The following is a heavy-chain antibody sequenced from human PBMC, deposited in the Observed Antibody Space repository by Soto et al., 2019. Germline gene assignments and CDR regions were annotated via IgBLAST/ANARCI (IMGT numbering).Heavy chain of an antibody. J-gene: IGHJ6*02. D-gene: IGHD3-22*01. V-gene: IGHV4-59*01. CDR1: GGSISSYY. CDR2: IYYSGST. Sequence: SETLSLTCTVSGGSISSYYWSWIRQPPGKGLEWIGYIYYSGSTNYNPSLKSRVTISVDTSKNQFSLKLSSVTAADTAVYYCARATDYYDSSGFLQGMDVWGQGTTVTVSS. CDR3: ARATDYYDSSGFLQGMDV.